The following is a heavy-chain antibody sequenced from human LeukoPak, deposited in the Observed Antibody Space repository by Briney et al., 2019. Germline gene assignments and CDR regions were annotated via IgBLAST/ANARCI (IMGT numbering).Heavy chain of an antibody. CDR3: ARSGGYDARVDN. CDR1: GLTFSSYS. Sequence: GGSLRLSCAASGLTFSSYSMNWVRQAPGKGLEWVSSISSSSSYIYYADSVKGRFTISRDNAKNSLYLQMNSLRAEDTAVYYCARSGGYDARVDNWGQGTLVTVSS. CDR2: ISSSSSYI. V-gene: IGHV3-21*01. D-gene: IGHD5-12*01. J-gene: IGHJ4*02.